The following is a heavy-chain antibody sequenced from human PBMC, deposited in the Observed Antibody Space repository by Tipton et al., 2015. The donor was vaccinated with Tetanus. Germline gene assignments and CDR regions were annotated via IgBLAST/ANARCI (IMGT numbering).Heavy chain of an antibody. CDR2: IYNSGSN. Sequence: TLSLTCTVSGGSISSGGYYWSWNRQHPGKGLEWIGDIYNSGSNYYNLSLKSRVTIFVDTTKIQLSLKLKSVPDADIAVYYCAGDQARGARWWNFFGSWGQGSLVTVSS. CDR1: GGSISSGGYY. J-gene: IGHJ4*02. CDR3: AGDQARGARWWNFFGS. V-gene: IGHV4-31*03. D-gene: IGHD1-26*01.